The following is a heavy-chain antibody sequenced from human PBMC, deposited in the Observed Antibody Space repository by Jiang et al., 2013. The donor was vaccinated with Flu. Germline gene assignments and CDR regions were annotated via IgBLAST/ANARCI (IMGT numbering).Heavy chain of an antibody. J-gene: IGHJ6*03. D-gene: IGHD5-12*01. Sequence: SGAEVKKPGATVKISCKVSGYTFTDYNMHWVQQAPGKGLEWMGLVDPEDGETKYAKKFQGRVTITADTSIDTAYMELSSLRSEDTAVYYCAXDRKVSDIEASGPYYYYYMTSGHRDHGHRLL. CDR1: GYTFTDYN. V-gene: IGHV1-69-2*01. CDR3: AXDRKVSDIEASGPYYYYYMTS. CDR2: VDPEDGET.